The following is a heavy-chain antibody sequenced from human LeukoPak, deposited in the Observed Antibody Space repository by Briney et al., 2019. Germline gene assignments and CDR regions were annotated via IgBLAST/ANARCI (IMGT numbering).Heavy chain of an antibody. D-gene: IGHD5-24*01. CDR2: IYYSGST. J-gene: IGHJ4*02. CDR3: ARLRDGTYDY. V-gene: IGHV4-59*08. Sequence: SETLSLTCTVSGGSIRSYDWRWIRQPPGKGLEWIGYIYYSGSTNYNPSLKSRVTISVDASKNQCALKLSSVTAADTSVYYCARLRDGTYDYWGQGTLVTVSS. CDR1: GGSIRSYD.